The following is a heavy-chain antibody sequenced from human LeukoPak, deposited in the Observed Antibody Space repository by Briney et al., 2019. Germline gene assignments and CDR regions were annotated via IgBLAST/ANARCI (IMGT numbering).Heavy chain of an antibody. J-gene: IGHJ6*02. CDR3: ARVAGHYYDSSCNYYYYGLDV. Sequence: SETLSLTCTVSGDSISNYYWSWIRQPPGKGLEWIGYIYSGGNTNYNPSLKSRVTMSVDTSKNQVSLKLGSVTAADTALYYCARVAGHYYDSSCNYYYYGLDVWGQGTTVTVSS. CDR2: IYSGGNT. D-gene: IGHD3-22*01. CDR1: GDSISNYY. V-gene: IGHV4-59*01.